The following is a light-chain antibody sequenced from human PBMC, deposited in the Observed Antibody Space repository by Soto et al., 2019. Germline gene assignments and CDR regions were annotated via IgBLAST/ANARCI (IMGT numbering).Light chain of an antibody. CDR1: TSNIGSNT. V-gene: IGLV1-44*01. CDR3: AAWDDSLEGMV. CDR2: YNN. Sequence: QSVLTQPPSASGTTGQRVTISCSGTTSNIGSNTVNWYQQLPGTSPKLLIYYNNQRPSGVPDRLSGSKSGTSASLAISGLQSEDEALYYCAAWDDSLEGMVFGGGTKLTVL. J-gene: IGLJ3*02.